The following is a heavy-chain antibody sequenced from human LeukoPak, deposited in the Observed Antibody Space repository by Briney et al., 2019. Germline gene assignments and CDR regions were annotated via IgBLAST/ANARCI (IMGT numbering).Heavy chain of an antibody. CDR1: GFTFSSYS. V-gene: IGHV3-21*01. J-gene: IGHJ2*01. Sequence: GGSLSLSCAASGFTFSSYSMNWVRQAPGKGLEWVSSISSSSSYIYYADSVKGRFTISRDNAKNSLYLQMNSLRAEDTAVYYCARESDDDILTGQMYFDLWGRGTLVTVSS. CDR2: ISSSSSYI. D-gene: IGHD3-9*01. CDR3: ARESDDDILTGQMYFDL.